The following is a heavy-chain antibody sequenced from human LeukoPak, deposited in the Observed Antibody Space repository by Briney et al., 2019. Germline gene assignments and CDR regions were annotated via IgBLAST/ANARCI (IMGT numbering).Heavy chain of an antibody. CDR2: IYTSGST. J-gene: IGHJ3*02. D-gene: IGHD3-22*01. V-gene: IGHV4-61*02. CDR1: GGSISSGSNY. Sequence: SETLSLTCTASGGSISSGSNYWSWIRQPAGKGLEWIGRIYTSGSTNYNPSLKSRATISVDTSKNQFSLKLSSVTAADTAVYYCAREGSYYDSSGYYRDAFDIWGQGTMVTVSS. CDR3: AREGSYYDSSGYYRDAFDI.